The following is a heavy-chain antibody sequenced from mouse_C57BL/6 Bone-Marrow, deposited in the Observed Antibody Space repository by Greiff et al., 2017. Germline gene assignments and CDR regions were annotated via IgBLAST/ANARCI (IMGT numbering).Heavy chain of an antibody. CDR1: GYTFTSYW. CDR3: ARVETTVVDFDY. J-gene: IGHJ2*01. V-gene: IGHV1-55*01. D-gene: IGHD1-1*01. CDR2: IYPGSGST. Sequence: QVQLQQSGAELVKPGASVKMSCKASGYTFTSYWITWVKQRPGQGLEWIGDIYPGSGSTNYNEKFKSKATLTVDTSSSTAYMQLSSLTSEDSAVYYCARVETTVVDFDYWGQGTTLTVSS.